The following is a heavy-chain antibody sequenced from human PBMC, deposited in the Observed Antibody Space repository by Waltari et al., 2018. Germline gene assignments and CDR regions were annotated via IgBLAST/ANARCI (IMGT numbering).Heavy chain of an antibody. CDR3: ARGRGYRN. V-gene: IGHV4-34*01. D-gene: IGHD5-18*01. J-gene: IGHJ4*02. Sequence: QVQLQQWGAGLLKPSEPLSPTCAVYGWSFSGFNWSWIRQPPGKGLGWIGEINHSGSTNYNPSLKSRVTISVDTSKNQFSLKLSSVTAADTAVYYCARGRGYRNWGQGTLVTVSS. CDR2: INHSGST. CDR1: GWSFSGFN.